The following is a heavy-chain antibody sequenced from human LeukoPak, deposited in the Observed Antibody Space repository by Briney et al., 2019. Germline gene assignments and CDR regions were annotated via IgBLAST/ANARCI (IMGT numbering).Heavy chain of an antibody. CDR2: ISGSGGST. CDR3: AKDFGYSYGYDY. J-gene: IGHJ4*02. V-gene: IGHV3-23*01. D-gene: IGHD5-18*01. CDR1: GFTFSSYW. Sequence: PGGSLRLSCAASGFTFSSYWMHWVRQAPGKGLEWVSAISGSGGSTYYADSVKGRFTISRDNSKNTLYLQMNSLRAEDTAVYYCAKDFGYSYGYDYWGQGTLVTVSS.